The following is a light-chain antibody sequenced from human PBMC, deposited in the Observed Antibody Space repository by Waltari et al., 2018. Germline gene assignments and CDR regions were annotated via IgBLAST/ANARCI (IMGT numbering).Light chain of an antibody. J-gene: IGKJ1*01. Sequence: DIQMTQSPSTLSASVGDRVTITCRASQGISPWLAWFQQKPGKAPKLLIYKESILQSGVPSRFSGSGAGTEYTLTISSLQPDDLATYYCQDYNTYTFGQGTKVGIK. CDR3: QDYNTYT. CDR2: KES. CDR1: QGISPW. V-gene: IGKV1-5*03.